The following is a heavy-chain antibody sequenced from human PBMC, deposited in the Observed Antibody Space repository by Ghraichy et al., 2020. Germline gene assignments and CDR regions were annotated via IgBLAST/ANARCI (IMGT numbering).Heavy chain of an antibody. CDR2: ISGSGGTI. Sequence: GESLNISCVASGFTFSSYGMSWVRQAPGKGLEWVSVISGSGGTIYYADSVKGRFTISRDNSENTLYLQMNSLRVEDTAVYYCAKGGSSASVRAFDYWGQGTLVTVSS. CDR3: AKGGSSASVRAFDY. CDR1: GFTFSSYG. D-gene: IGHD2-2*01. J-gene: IGHJ4*02. V-gene: IGHV3-23*01.